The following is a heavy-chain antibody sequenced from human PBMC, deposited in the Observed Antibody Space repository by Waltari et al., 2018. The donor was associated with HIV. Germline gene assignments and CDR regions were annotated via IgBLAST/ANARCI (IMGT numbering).Heavy chain of an antibody. D-gene: IGHD2-8*02. Sequence: RQLQESGPALVQPSETLSLTCTVSGGSLSSSRYYWGWIRQPPGKGLEWIGSIYSSRTTYNNPSLKNGVTISLGTSKNQCALKKGSVTAADTAVYYCVNRHWSGYYFDYWGQGTLVTGSS. CDR3: VNRHWSGYYFDY. CDR2: IYSSRTT. J-gene: IGHJ4*02. V-gene: IGHV4-39*01. CDR1: GGSLSSSRYY.